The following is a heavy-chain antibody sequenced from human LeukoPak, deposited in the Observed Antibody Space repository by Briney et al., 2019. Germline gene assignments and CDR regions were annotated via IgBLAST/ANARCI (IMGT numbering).Heavy chain of an antibody. J-gene: IGHJ3*02. D-gene: IGHD3-22*01. CDR2: ISSSGSTI. V-gene: IGHV3-11*04. CDR1: GFTFSDYY. Sequence: GGSLRLSCAASGFTFSDYYMSWIRQAPGKGLEWVSYISSSGSTIYYADSVKGRFTISRDNAKNSLYLQMNSLRAEDTAVYYCAGVHYYDSSGYYGTPGAFDIWGQGTMVTVSS. CDR3: AGVHYYDSSGYYGTPGAFDI.